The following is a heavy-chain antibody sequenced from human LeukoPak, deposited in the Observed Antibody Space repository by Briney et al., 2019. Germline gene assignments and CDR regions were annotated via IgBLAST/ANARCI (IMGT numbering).Heavy chain of an antibody. V-gene: IGHV3-21*01. CDR2: ISSSSSYI. D-gene: IGHD2-15*01. J-gene: IGHJ5*02. CDR1: GFTFSSYS. CDR3: ARGGCSGGSCLNWFDP. Sequence: TGGSLRLSCVASGFTFSSYSMNWVRQAPGKGLEWVSSISSSSSYIYYADSVKGRFTISRDNAKNSLYLQMNSLRAEDTAVYYCARGGCSGGSCLNWFDPWGQGTLVTVSS.